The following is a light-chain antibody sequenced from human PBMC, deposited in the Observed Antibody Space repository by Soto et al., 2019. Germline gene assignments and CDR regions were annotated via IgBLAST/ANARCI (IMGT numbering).Light chain of an antibody. CDR2: DVS. CDR3: CSYTRSGTLI. Sequence: QSALTQPASVSGSPGQSITISCVGTSSDIGDYKYVSWYQQHPGKVPKVIIYDVSNRPSGVSYRFSATKSGNTASLTISGLQAEDEADYYCCSYTRSGTLIFGTGTKVNVL. CDR1: SSDIGDYKY. V-gene: IGLV2-14*01. J-gene: IGLJ1*01.